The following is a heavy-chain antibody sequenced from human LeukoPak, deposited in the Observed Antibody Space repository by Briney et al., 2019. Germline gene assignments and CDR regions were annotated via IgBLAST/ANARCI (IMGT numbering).Heavy chain of an antibody. J-gene: IGHJ4*02. CDR1: GFTLSSYW. V-gene: IGHV3-7*01. D-gene: IGHD3-10*01. CDR3: ARDPNGSGPDFDY. Sequence: GGSLRLSCAASGFTLSSYWMSWIRQAPGKGLEWVANIKQDGSEKYYVDSVKGRFTISRDNAKNSLYLQMNSLRAEDTAVYYCARDPNGSGPDFDYWGQGTLVTVSS. CDR2: IKQDGSEK.